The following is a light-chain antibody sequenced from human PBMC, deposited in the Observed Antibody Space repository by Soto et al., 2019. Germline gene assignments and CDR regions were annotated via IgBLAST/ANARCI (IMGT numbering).Light chain of an antibody. CDR2: GAS. CDR1: QSVSSSY. J-gene: IGKJ1*01. Sequence: EIVLTQSPGTLSLSPGERPTLSCRASQSVSSSYLAWYQQKPGQAPRLLIYGASSRATGIPDRFSGSGSGTDFTLTISRLEPEDFAEYYCQQYGSPPRTFGQGTKVEIK. V-gene: IGKV3-20*01. CDR3: QQYGSPPRT.